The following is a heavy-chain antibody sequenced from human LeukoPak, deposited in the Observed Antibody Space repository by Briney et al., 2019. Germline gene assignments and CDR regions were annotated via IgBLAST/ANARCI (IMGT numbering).Heavy chain of an antibody. D-gene: IGHD3-16*02. CDR3: ARDAGTYDYVWGSYRFDY. V-gene: IGHV1-18*04. CDR2: ISAYNGNT. Sequence: ASVKVSCKASGYTFTSYGISWVRQAPGQGLERMGWISAYNGNTNYAQKLQGRVTMTTDTSTSTAYMELRSLRSDDTAVYYCARDAGTYDYVWGSYRFDYWGQGTLVTVSS. J-gene: IGHJ4*02. CDR1: GYTFTSYG.